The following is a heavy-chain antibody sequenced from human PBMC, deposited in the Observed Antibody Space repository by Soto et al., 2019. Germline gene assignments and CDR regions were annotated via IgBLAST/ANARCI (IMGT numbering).Heavy chain of an antibody. J-gene: IGHJ3*02. CDR2: MSLTGSN. D-gene: IGHD1-26*01. CDR1: GGSITGNY. CDR3: ARGGCQMELPGEDDALDI. Sequence: QVQLQESGPGRVKPSETLSLTCTVSGGSITGNYWSWIRQPPGQGLQWIGYMSLTGSNNYHPSLNSRGTLSVDTSKNQCSLRLRSVTAADTAVYYWARGGCQMELPGEDDALDIWGQGTVVTVSS. V-gene: IGHV4-59*01.